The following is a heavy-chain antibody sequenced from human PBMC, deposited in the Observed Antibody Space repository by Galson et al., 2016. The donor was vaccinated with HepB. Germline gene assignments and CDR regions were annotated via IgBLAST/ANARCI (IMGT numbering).Heavy chain of an antibody. J-gene: IGHJ4*02. CDR2: IWYDGRNK. Sequence: SLRLSCAASGFTFSSYAMHWVRQAPGKGLEWVALIWYDGRNKYYADSVKGRFTISRDDSKNTLYLQMNSLRAEDTAVYYCARDGNPGGYFDYWGQGTLVTVSS. D-gene: IGHD1-1*01. CDR1: GFTFSSYA. V-gene: IGHV3-33*01. CDR3: ARDGNPGGYFDY.